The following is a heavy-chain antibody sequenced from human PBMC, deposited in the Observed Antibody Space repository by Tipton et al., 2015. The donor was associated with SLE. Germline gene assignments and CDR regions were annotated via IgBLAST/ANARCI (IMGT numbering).Heavy chain of an antibody. CDR1: SGSISSSSYY. V-gene: IGHV4-39*07. CDR3: ARVGYSGSRDL. D-gene: IGHD1-26*01. Sequence: TLSLTCTVSSGSISSSSYYWGWIRQPPGKGLEWIGNIYYSGSTYYNPSLKSRVTMSVDTSKNQFSLKLSSVTAADTAVYYCARVGYSGSRDLWGRGTLVTVSS. J-gene: IGHJ2*01. CDR2: IYYSGST.